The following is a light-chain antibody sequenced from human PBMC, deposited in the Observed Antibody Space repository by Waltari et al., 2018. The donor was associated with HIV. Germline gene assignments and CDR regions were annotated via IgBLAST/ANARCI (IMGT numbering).Light chain of an antibody. Sequence: QSALTQPPSASGSPGQSVTISCTGTSSDVGGDNYVSWYQQHPDTAPKLMIYEVNKRPSGVPDRCSGSKSGNTASLTVSGLQAEDEADYYCSSYAGSNNFVFGTGTKVTVL. CDR1: SSDVGGDNY. J-gene: IGLJ1*01. CDR3: SSYAGSNNFV. V-gene: IGLV2-8*01. CDR2: EVN.